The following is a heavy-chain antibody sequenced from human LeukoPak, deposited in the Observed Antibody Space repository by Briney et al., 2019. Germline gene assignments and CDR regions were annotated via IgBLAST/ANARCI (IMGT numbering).Heavy chain of an antibody. CDR1: GYTLTTYS. J-gene: IGHJ1*01. D-gene: IGHD2-2*01. Sequence: ASVKVSCKASGYTLTTYSLAWVRQAPGQSLEWMGWISVNNGGTNYAQSFQDRVTLTRDTSTNTAYLELRSLRSDDTAIIYCATATQPRGYFLHWGRGTLVTVSS. CDR2: ISVNNGGT. CDR3: ATATQPRGYFLH. V-gene: IGHV1-18*01.